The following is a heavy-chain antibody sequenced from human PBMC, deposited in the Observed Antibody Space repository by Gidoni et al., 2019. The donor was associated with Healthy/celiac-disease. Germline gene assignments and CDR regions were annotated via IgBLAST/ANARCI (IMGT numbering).Heavy chain of an antibody. CDR3: ARDLYYDSSGYFGGRY. J-gene: IGHJ4*02. CDR2: ISSSSSYI. D-gene: IGHD3-22*01. Sequence: EVQLVESGGGLVKPGGSLRLSCAASVFTFSSYSMNWVRQAPGKGLEWVSSISSSSSYIYYEDSVKGRFTISRDNAKNSLYLQMNSLRAEDTAVYYCARDLYYDSSGYFGGRYWGQGTLVTVSS. V-gene: IGHV3-21*01. CDR1: VFTFSSYS.